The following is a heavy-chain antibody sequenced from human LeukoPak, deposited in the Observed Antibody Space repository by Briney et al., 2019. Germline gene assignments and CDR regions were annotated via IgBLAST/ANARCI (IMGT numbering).Heavy chain of an antibody. Sequence: SQTLSLTCAISGDSVSSKITAWKWIRQSPSRGLEWLGRTYYRSKWYNDDALSVRSRISINADTSKNQVSLQLNSVTPEDTAVYYCVREYCRGGRCSPNDPFDTWGQGTLVTVSS. CDR2: TYYRSKWYN. CDR1: GDSVSSKITA. J-gene: IGHJ5*02. D-gene: IGHD2-15*01. CDR3: VREYCRGGRCSPNDPFDT. V-gene: IGHV6-1*01.